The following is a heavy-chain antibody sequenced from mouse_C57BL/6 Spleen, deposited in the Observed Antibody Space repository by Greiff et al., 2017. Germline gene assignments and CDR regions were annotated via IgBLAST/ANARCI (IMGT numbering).Heavy chain of an antibody. Sequence: EVQLVESGGGLVQPGGSLKLSCAASGFTFSDYYMYWVRQTPEKRLEWVAYISNGGGSTYYPDTVKGRFTISRDNAKNTLYLQMSRLKSEDTAMYYCARRGRLYYFDYWGQGTTLTVSS. CDR1: GFTFSDYY. J-gene: IGHJ2*01. CDR3: ARRGRLYYFDY. D-gene: IGHD3-3*01. V-gene: IGHV5-12*01. CDR2: ISNGGGST.